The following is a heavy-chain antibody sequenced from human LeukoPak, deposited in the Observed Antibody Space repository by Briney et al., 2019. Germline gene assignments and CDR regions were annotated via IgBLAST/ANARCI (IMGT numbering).Heavy chain of an antibody. Sequence: GGSLRLSCAASGFTFSDYYMSWIRQAPGKGLEGVSYISSSGSTIYYADSGKVRFTITRDNAKNSLYLQMNSLRAEDKAVYYCARGGRSPAYYFDYWGQGTLVTVSS. V-gene: IGHV3-11*01. D-gene: IGHD1-26*01. CDR1: GFTFSDYY. CDR3: ARGGRSPAYYFDY. J-gene: IGHJ4*02. CDR2: ISSSGSTI.